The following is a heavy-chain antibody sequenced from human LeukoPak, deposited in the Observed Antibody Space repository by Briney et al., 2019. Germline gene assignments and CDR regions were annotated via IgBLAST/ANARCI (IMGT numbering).Heavy chain of an antibody. CDR3: ATLEYSSSSGHYYYYYMDV. CDR2: INPNSGGT. CDR1: GYTFTGYY. V-gene: IGHV1-2*02. Sequence: ASVTVSCKASGYTFTGYYMHWVRQAPGQGLEWMGWINPNSGGTNYAQKFQGRVTMTRDTSISTAYMELSRLRSDDTAVYYCATLEYSSSSGHYYYYYMDVWGKGTTVTVS. J-gene: IGHJ6*03. D-gene: IGHD6-6*01.